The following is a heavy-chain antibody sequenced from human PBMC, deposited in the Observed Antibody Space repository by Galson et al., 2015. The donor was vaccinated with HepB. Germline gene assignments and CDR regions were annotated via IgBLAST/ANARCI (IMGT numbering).Heavy chain of an antibody. CDR1: GGSISNYY. CDR3: AKDMVPAALAPHYFYYMDV. Sequence: LSLTCTVSGGSISNYYWSWIRQPAGKGLEWIGRIFTTETNYNPSLKSRVTMSVDTSKNQFTLQLTSVTAADTAVYYCAKDMVPAALAPHYFYYMDVWGKGTTVTVSS. V-gene: IGHV4-4*07. CDR2: IFTTET. J-gene: IGHJ6*03. D-gene: IGHD2-2*01.